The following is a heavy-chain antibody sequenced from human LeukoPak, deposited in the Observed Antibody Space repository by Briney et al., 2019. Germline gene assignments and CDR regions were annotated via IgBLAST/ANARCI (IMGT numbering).Heavy chain of an antibody. J-gene: IGHJ1*01. V-gene: IGHV3-30-3*01. Sequence: TGGSLRLSCAASGFTFSSYAMHWVRQAPGKGLEWVAVISYDGSNKYYADSVKGRFTISRDNSKNTLYLQINSLRAEDTAVYYCARDPRPGYSSGWWTFQHWGQGTLVTVSS. CDR1: GFTFSSYA. D-gene: IGHD6-19*01. CDR2: ISYDGSNK. CDR3: ARDPRPGYSSGWWTFQH.